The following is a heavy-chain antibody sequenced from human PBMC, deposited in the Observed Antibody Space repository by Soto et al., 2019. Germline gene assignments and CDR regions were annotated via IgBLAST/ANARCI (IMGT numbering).Heavy chain of an antibody. CDR3: ARGDITMIVVVIPSFDY. J-gene: IGHJ4*02. V-gene: IGHV1-2*02. CDR1: GYTFTGYY. Sequence: ASVKVSCKASGYTFTGYYMHWVLQSPVQWLDWMGWINPNSGGTNYAQKFQGRVTMTRDTSISTAYMELSRLRSDDTAVYYCARGDITMIVVVIPSFDYWGQGTLVTVSS. D-gene: IGHD3-22*01. CDR2: INPNSGGT.